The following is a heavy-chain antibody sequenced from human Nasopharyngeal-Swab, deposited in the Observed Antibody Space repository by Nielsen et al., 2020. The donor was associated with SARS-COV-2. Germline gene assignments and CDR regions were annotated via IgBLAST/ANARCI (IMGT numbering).Heavy chain of an antibody. D-gene: IGHD2-15*01. J-gene: IGHJ5*02. V-gene: IGHV1-46*01. CDR2: INPGGGSA. CDR3: ARGGDPREVVAATDCFDP. Sequence: VRQMPGKGLEWMGIINPGGGSARYSQNFQGRVTMTRDTSTSTVYMELSSLRSEDTAVYYCARGGDPREVVAATDCFDPWGQGTLVTVPS.